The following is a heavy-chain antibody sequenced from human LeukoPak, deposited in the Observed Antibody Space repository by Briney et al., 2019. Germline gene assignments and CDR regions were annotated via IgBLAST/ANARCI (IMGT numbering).Heavy chain of an antibody. J-gene: IGHJ3*01. CDR2: VAQDGGEK. CDR1: GFSFSNYW. Sequence: GGSLRLSCAASGFSFSNYWMSWVRQAPGRGLEWVASVAQDGGEKFYADSVMGRFTISKDNAKNSFYLHMNGLRADETALYYCARDARATFDVWGQGTMVTVSS. V-gene: IGHV3-7*01. CDR3: ARDARATFDV. D-gene: IGHD5-12*01.